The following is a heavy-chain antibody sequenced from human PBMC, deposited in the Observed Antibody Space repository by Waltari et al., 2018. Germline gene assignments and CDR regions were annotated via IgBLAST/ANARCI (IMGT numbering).Heavy chain of an antibody. V-gene: IGHV4-30-4*08. D-gene: IGHD4-17*01. CDR2: IYYSGST. CDR1: GGPISSGAYY. J-gene: IGHJ4*02. Sequence: QVQLQESGPGLVKPSQTLSLTCTVPGGPISSGAYYWSWIRQPPGKGLEWIGYIYYSGSTYYNPSLKSRVTISVDTSKNQFSLKLSSVTAADTAVYYCARIYGVMGFFDYWGQGTLVTVSS. CDR3: ARIYGVMGFFDY.